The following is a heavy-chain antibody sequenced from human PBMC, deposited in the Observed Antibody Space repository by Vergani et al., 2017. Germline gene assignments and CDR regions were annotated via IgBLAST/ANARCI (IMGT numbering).Heavy chain of an antibody. CDR3: ASSTRXYYDSSGYGYYYYYGMDV. CDR1: GFTFSSYS. V-gene: IGHV3-21*01. J-gene: IGHJ6*02. CDR2: ISSSSSYI. Sequence: EVQLVESGGGLVKPGGSLRLSCAASGFTFSSYSMNWVRQAPGKGLEWVSSISSSSSYIYYADSVKGRFTISRDNAKNSLYLQMNSLRAEDTAVYYCASSTRXYYDSSGYGYYYYYGMDVWGQGTTVTVSS. D-gene: IGHD3-22*01.